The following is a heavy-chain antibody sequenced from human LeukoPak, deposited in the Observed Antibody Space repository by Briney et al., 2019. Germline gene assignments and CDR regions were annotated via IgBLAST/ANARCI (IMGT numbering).Heavy chain of an antibody. D-gene: IGHD3-10*01. CDR1: GFTFSSYG. J-gene: IGHJ4*02. V-gene: IGHV3-30*18. CDR3: AKLLRFGESEFDY. Sequence: GGSLRLSCAASGFTFSSYGMHWVRQAPGKGLEWVAVISYDGSNKYYADSVKGRFTISRDNSKNTLYLQMNSLRAEDTAAYYCAKLLRFGESEFDYWGEGTLVTVSS. CDR2: ISYDGSNK.